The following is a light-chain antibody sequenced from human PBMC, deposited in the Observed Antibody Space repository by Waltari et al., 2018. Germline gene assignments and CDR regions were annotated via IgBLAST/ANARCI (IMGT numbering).Light chain of an antibody. CDR1: QSVSSNY. J-gene: IGKJ4*01. Sequence: EIVLTQSPGTLSLSPGERATLSCRASQSVSSNYLAWYQQKPGQAPRLLIYDASSRATGIPDRFSGSGSGTDFTLTINRLEPEDFAVYYCQQYGSSPLTFGGGTKVEI. CDR2: DAS. CDR3: QQYGSSPLT. V-gene: IGKV3-20*01.